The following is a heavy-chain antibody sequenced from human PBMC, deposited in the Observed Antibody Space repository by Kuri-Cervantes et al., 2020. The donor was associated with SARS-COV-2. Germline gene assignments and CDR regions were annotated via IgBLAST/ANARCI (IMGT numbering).Heavy chain of an antibody. Sequence: SETLSLTCTVSGGSVSTLSDNWSWLRQSPGEGLEWIGHIHSGASTTYNPSLKSRATISADTSKNQVSLTLSSVTAADTAVYYCARDQGWLDPWWFDPWGQGTLVTVSS. V-gene: IGHV4-61*01. CDR2: IHSGAST. CDR3: ARDQGWLDPWWFDP. CDR1: GGSVSTLSDN. D-gene: IGHD6-19*01. J-gene: IGHJ5*02.